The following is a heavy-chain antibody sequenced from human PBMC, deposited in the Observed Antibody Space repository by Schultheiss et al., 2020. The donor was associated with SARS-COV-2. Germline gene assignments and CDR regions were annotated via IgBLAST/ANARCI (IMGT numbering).Heavy chain of an antibody. J-gene: IGHJ6*02. Sequence: GSLRLSCTVSGGSISSYYWSWIRQPPGKGLEWIGYIYYSGSTNYNPSLKSRVTISVDTSKNQFSLKLSSVTAADTAVYYCARQAAAGHYYGMDVWGQGTTVTVSS. D-gene: IGHD6-13*01. CDR3: ARQAAAGHYYGMDV. V-gene: IGHV4-59*08. CDR2: IYYSGST. CDR1: GGSISSYY.